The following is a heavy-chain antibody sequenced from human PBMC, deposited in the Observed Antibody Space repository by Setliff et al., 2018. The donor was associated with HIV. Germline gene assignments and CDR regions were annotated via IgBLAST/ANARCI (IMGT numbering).Heavy chain of an antibody. CDR1: GGSFSAYY. V-gene: IGHV4-34*01. Sequence: SETLSLTCAVYGGSFSAYYWSWIRQTPGKGLAWIGEINHSGGTNYNPSLKSRVTMSVDTSKNQFSLKLSSVTAADTAVFYCARGGYSYGFGRHRAYFQYWGQGTQVTVSS. CDR2: INHSGGT. CDR3: ARGGYSYGFGRHRAYFQY. J-gene: IGHJ1*01. D-gene: IGHD5-18*01.